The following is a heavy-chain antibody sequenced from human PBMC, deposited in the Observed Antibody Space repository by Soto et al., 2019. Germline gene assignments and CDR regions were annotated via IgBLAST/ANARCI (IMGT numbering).Heavy chain of an antibody. CDR2: IIPILGIA. J-gene: IGHJ5*02. V-gene: IGHV1-69*08. D-gene: IGHD5-12*01. CDR3: ARDYSGYDPSGWFDP. CDR1: GGTFSSYT. Sequence: QVQLVQSGAEVKKPGSSVKVSCKASGGTFSSYTISWVRQAPGQGLEWMGRIIPILGIANYAQKFQGRVTITADKSTSTAYMELSSRRSEDTAVYYCARDYSGYDPSGWFDPWGQGTLVTVSS.